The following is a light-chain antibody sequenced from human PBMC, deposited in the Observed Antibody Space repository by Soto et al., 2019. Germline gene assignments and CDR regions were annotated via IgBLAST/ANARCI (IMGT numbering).Light chain of an antibody. Sequence: EIVLTESPGTLSLSPGERATLSFRASQSVSSSYLAWYQQKPGQAPRLLIYGASSMATGIPDRFSGSGSGTDFTLTISRLEPEDFAVYYCQQYGSSPRTFGGGTKV. CDR1: QSVSSSY. CDR3: QQYGSSPRT. CDR2: GAS. V-gene: IGKV3-20*01. J-gene: IGKJ4*01.